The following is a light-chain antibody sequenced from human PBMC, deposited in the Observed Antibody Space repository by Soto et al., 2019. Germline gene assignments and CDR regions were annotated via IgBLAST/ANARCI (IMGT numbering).Light chain of an antibody. CDR3: QHSANWPLT. V-gene: IGKV3-11*01. Sequence: EIVLTQSPATLSLSPGERATLSCRASQSVSSYLAWYQQKRGQAPRLLIYDAYSRATGIPARFSGSGSGTDFTLTISSLEPEDFAVYYCQHSANWPLTFGGGTKVEIK. CDR2: DAY. CDR1: QSVSSY. J-gene: IGKJ4*01.